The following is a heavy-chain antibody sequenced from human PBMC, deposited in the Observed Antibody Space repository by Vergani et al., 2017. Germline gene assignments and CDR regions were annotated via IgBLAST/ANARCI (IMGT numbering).Heavy chain of an antibody. CDR2: ISSSSSYI. Sequence: EVQLVESGGGLVQPGGSLRLSCAASGFTFSSYSMNWVRQAPGKGLEWVSSISSSSSYIYYADSVKGRFTISRDNAKNALYLQMNSLRAEDTAVYYCARDSEDIVVSNWFDAWGQGTLVTVSS. D-gene: IGHD2-2*01. V-gene: IGHV3-21*01. J-gene: IGHJ5*02. CDR3: ARDSEDIVVSNWFDA. CDR1: GFTFSSYS.